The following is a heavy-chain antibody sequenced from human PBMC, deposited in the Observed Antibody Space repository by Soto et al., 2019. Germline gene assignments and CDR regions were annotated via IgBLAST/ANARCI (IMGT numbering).Heavy chain of an antibody. D-gene: IGHD3-16*01. V-gene: IGHV4-39*01. CDR2: IYYSGST. CDR3: ARMTFGSSFDP. J-gene: IGHJ5*02. CDR1: GGSISSSSYY. Sequence: SETLSLTCTVSGGSISSSSYYWGWIRQPPGKGLEWIGNIYYSGSTYYNPSLKSRVTISVDTSKNQFSLKLSSVTAADTAVYYCARMTFGSSFDPWGQGTLVTVSS.